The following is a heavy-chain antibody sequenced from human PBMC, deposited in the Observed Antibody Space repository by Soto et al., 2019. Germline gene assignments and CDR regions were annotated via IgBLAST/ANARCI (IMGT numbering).Heavy chain of an antibody. J-gene: IGHJ5*02. CDR3: ARRVSMTTVMSWFDP. Sequence: GGSLRLSCAASGFTFSSYAMSWVRQAPGKGLEWVSAISGSGGSTYYADSVKGRFTISRDNSKNTLYLQMNSLRAEDTAVYYCARRVSMTTVMSWFDPWGQGTLVTVSS. CDR2: ISGSGGST. CDR1: GFTFSSYA. V-gene: IGHV3-23*01. D-gene: IGHD4-17*01.